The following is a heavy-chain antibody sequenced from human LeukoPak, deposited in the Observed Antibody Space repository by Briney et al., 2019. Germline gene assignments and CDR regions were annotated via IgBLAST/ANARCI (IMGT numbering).Heavy chain of an antibody. J-gene: IGHJ4*02. CDR1: GFTFSSYW. Sequence: PGGSLRLSCAASGFTFSSYWMSWVRQAPGKGLEWVANIKQDGSEKYCVDSVKGRFTISRDNAKNSLYLQMNSLRAEDTAVYYCARVPAPIQYYDILTGYSVPPDYWGQGTLVTVSS. V-gene: IGHV3-7*03. CDR2: IKQDGSEK. D-gene: IGHD3-9*01. CDR3: ARVPAPIQYYDILTGYSVPPDY.